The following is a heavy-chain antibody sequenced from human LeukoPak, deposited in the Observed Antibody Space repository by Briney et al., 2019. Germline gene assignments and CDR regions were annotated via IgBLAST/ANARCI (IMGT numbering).Heavy chain of an antibody. J-gene: IGHJ4*02. CDR2: INWNGGST. D-gene: IGHD6-13*01. V-gene: IGHV3-20*04. CDR3: AITLALPGAQMAAAGTVDY. Sequence: GGSLRLSCAASGFTFDDYGMSWVRQAPGKGLEWVSGINWNGGSTGYADSVKGRFTISRDNSKNTLYLQMNSLRAEDTAVYYCAITLALPGAQMAAAGTVDYWGQGTLVTVSS. CDR1: GFTFDDYG.